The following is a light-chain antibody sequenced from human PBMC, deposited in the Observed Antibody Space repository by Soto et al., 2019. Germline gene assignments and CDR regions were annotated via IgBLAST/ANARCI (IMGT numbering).Light chain of an antibody. CDR1: QGISTY. V-gene: IGKV1-9*01. CDR2: AAS. J-gene: IGKJ1*01. CDR3: QQLLTYPQT. Sequence: DIQMTQSPSPLSASVGDRVTMTCLARQGISTYLAWYQQKPGKAPKLLIYAASTLQSGVPSRFSGSGSGTEFALAISSLQPEDFATYYCQQLLTYPQTFGQGTKVDI.